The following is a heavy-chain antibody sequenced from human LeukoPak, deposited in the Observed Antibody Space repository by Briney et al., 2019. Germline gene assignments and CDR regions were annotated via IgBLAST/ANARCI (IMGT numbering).Heavy chain of an antibody. D-gene: IGHD1-26*01. J-gene: IGHJ3*02. CDR1: GGSINNEDYH. CDR2: IYYSGST. CDR3: ARDPGIVDAFDI. V-gene: IGHV4-61*08. Sequence: SQTLSLTCTVSGGSINNEDYHWSWIRQPLGKGLEWIGYIYYSGSTNYNPSLKSRVTISVDTSKNQFSLKLSSVTAADTAVYYCARDPGIVDAFDIWGQGTMVTVSS.